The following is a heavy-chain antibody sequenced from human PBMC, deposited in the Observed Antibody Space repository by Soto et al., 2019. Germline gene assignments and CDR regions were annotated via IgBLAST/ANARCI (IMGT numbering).Heavy chain of an antibody. Sequence: QVQLQESGPGLVKPSDTLSLSCAVSGYSISSNYWWGWIRQPPGKGLEWIGYMSYSGSTYYNPSLKRRVTMSLDTSKNPFSLKLSSVTAVDTAVYYCARGGYSYGTNFDYWGQGTLVTVSS. D-gene: IGHD5-18*01. V-gene: IGHV4-28*03. CDR1: GYSISSNYW. J-gene: IGHJ4*02. CDR3: ARGGYSYGTNFDY. CDR2: MSYSGST.